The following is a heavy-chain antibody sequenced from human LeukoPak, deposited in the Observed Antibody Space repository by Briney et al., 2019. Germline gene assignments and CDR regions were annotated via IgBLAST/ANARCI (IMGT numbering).Heavy chain of an antibody. D-gene: IGHD1-20*01. V-gene: IGHV3-23*01. CDR3: AKNVNGGNWYYFDH. CDR1: GFTFNNYA. J-gene: IGHJ4*02. Sequence: GGSLRLSCAASGFTFNNYAVGWVRQAPGKGLEWVSAISGGGVSTYYADSVKGRFTISRDNSKTTLYLQMNSLRAEDTAVYYCAKNVNGGNWYYFDHSGQGTLVTVST. CDR2: ISGGGVST.